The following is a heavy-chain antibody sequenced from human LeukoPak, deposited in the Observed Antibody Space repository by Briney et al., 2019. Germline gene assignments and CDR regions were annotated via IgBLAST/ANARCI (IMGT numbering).Heavy chain of an antibody. CDR1: GFTFSSYG. D-gene: IGHD6-19*01. J-gene: IGHJ4*02. Sequence: GGSLRLSCAASGFTFSSYGMHWVRQAPGKGLEWVAVIWYDGSNKYYADSVKGRFTISRDNSKNTLYLQMNSLRAEDTAVYYSARDHSSGWYSDYFDYWGQGTLVTVSS. CDR3: ARDHSSGWYSDYFDY. CDR2: IWYDGSNK. V-gene: IGHV3-33*01.